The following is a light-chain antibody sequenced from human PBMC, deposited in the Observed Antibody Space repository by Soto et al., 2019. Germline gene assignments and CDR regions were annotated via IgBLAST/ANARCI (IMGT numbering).Light chain of an antibody. V-gene: IGKV3-11*01. CDR1: QSISSY. Sequence: EVVLTQSPATLSLSPGERATLSCRASQSISSYLAWYQQKPGQAPRLLIYDASNRATGIPPRFSGSGSGTDFTLTISSRQPEDFAIYYCQQRVHWPPITFGPGTTVDIK. CDR3: QQRVHWPPIT. CDR2: DAS. J-gene: IGKJ3*01.